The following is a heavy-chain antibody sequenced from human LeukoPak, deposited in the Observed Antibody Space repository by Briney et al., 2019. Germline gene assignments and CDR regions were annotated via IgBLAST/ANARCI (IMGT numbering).Heavy chain of an antibody. CDR3: TRDRASYYYGSGSYNYYNYGMDV. D-gene: IGHD3-10*01. V-gene: IGHV1-69*04. Sequence: SVKVSCKASGGTFSSYAISWVQQAPGQGLEWMGRIIPILGIANYAQKFQGRVTITADKSTSTAYMELSSLRSEDTAVYYCTRDRASYYYGSGSYNYYNYGMDVWGQGTTVTVSS. J-gene: IGHJ6*02. CDR2: IIPILGIA. CDR1: GGTFSSYA.